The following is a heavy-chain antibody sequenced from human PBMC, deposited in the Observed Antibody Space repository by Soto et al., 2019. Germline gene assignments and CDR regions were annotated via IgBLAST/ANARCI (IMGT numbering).Heavy chain of an antibody. CDR2: IYYSGST. J-gene: IGHJ3*02. CDR1: GGSISSYY. D-gene: IGHD3-9*01. CDR3: ARDPIRYFDWPDAFDI. Sequence: SETLSLTCTVSGGSISSYYWSWIRQPPGKGLEWIGYIYYSGSTNYNPSLKSRVTISVDTSKNQFSLKLSSVTAADTAVYYCARDPIRYFDWPDAFDIWGQGTMVTVSS. V-gene: IGHV4-59*01.